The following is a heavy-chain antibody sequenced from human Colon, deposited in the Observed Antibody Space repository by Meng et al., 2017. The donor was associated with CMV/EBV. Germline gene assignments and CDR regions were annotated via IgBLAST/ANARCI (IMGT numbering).Heavy chain of an antibody. Sequence: GESLKISCGASGFTFSSYAMSWVRRAPGKGLEWVSTISGSGVNTHYADSVKGRFIISRDNSKNTLYLQTDSLRAEDTAVYYCARGTTGTSYYYYGLDIWGQGTTVTVSS. CDR3: ARGTTGTSYYYYGLDI. D-gene: IGHD1-1*01. CDR2: ISGSGVNT. V-gene: IGHV3-23*01. J-gene: IGHJ6*02. CDR1: GFTFSSYA.